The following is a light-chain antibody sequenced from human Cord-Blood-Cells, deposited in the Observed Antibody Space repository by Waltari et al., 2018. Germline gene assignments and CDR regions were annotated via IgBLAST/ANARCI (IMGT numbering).Light chain of an antibody. V-gene: IGLV2-11*01. J-gene: IGLJ2*01. Sequence: QSALTQPRSVSGSPGQSVTISCTGTSSDVGGYNYFSWYQQHPGKAPKLMIHDVSKRPSGVPDRFSGSKSGNTASLTISGLQAEDEADYYCCSYAGSYTLVFGGGTKLTVL. CDR1: SSDVGGYNY. CDR2: DVS. CDR3: CSYAGSYTLV.